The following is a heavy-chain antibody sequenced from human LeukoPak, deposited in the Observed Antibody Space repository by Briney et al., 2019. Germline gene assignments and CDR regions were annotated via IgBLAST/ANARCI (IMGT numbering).Heavy chain of an antibody. D-gene: IGHD3-22*01. Sequence: ASVKVSCKASGGTFSRYAISWVRQAPGQGLEWMGGIIPIFGTANYAQKFQGRVTITTDESTSTAYMELSSLRSEDTAVYYCARGRYYYDSSGYYPRHYFDYWGQGTLVTVSS. V-gene: IGHV1-69*05. CDR3: ARGRYYYDSSGYYPRHYFDY. CDR1: GGTFSRYA. J-gene: IGHJ4*02. CDR2: IIPIFGTA.